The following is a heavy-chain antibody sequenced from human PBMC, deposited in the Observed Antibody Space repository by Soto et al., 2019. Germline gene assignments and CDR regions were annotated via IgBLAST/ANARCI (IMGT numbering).Heavy chain of an antibody. V-gene: IGHV3-48*02. D-gene: IGHD3-3*01. J-gene: IGHJ6*02. CDR1: GVTFSSYS. Sequence: EVQLVESGGGLVQPGGSLRLSCAASGVTFSSYSMNWVRQAPGKGLEWVSYISSSSSTIYYADSVKGRFTISRDNAKNSLYLQMNSLRDEDTAVYYCARDLRIFGVVIQRAGGMDVWGQGTTVTVSS. CDR3: ARDLRIFGVVIQRAGGMDV. CDR2: ISSSSSTI.